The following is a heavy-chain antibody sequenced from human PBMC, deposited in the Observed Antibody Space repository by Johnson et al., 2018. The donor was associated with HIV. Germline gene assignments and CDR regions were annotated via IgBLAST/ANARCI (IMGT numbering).Heavy chain of an antibody. CDR2: ISYDGRDA. D-gene: IGHD5-12*01. Sequence: QVQLVESGGGVVQPGTSLRLSCTASGFAFSSYALHWVRQAPGKGLEWVAVISYDGRDAYYADSVKGRFTSSRDNSKNTLYLQMNSLRAEDTAVYYCARDRRLADAFDIWGQGTMVTVSS. CDR1: GFAFSSYA. V-gene: IGHV3-30*04. J-gene: IGHJ3*02. CDR3: ARDRRLADAFDI.